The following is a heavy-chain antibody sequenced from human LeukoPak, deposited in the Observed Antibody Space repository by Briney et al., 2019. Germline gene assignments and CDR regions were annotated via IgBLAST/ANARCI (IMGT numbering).Heavy chain of an antibody. CDR2: ISHDGHNK. Sequence: GGSLRLSCAASGFTFTNYAMHWVRQAPGKGLKWVAIISHDGHNKYYADSMKGRFTISRDNSMNILYLQMDSLTPEDTAVYYCAKGGLDFGVPDASDIWGHGTMVTVPS. V-gene: IGHV3-30-3*01. D-gene: IGHD4-17*01. CDR3: AKGGLDFGVPDASDI. J-gene: IGHJ3*02. CDR1: GFTFTNYA.